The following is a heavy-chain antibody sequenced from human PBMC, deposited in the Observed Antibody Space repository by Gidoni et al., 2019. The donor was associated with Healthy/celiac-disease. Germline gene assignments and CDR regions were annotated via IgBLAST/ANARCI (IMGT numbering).Heavy chain of an antibody. CDR3: ARDSSSPLLPYYYGMDV. Sequence: QVQLVESGGGVVLPGRSLRLSCAASGSTFSSYAMHWVRQAPGKGLEWVAVISYDGSNKYYADSVKGRFTISRDNSKNTLYLQMNSLRAEDTAVYYCARDSSSPLLPYYYGMDVWGQGTTVTVSS. CDR2: ISYDGSNK. D-gene: IGHD6-6*01. CDR1: GSTFSSYA. J-gene: IGHJ6*02. V-gene: IGHV3-30*04.